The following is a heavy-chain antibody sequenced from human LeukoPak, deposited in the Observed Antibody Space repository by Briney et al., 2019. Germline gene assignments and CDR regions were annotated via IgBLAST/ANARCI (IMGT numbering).Heavy chain of an antibody. CDR1: GGSISSSSYY. CDR2: IYYSGST. J-gene: IGHJ4*02. D-gene: IGHD2-21*01. Sequence: SETLSLTCTVSGGSISSSSYYWGWIRQPPGKGLEWIGSIYYSGSTYYNPSLKSRVTISVDTSKNQFSLKLSSVTAADTAVYYCARVAPNSPFDYWGQGTLVTVSS. V-gene: IGHV4-39*07. CDR3: ARVAPNSPFDY.